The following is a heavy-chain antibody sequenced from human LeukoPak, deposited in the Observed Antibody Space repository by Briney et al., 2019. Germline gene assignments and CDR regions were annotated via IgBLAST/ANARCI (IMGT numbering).Heavy chain of an antibody. Sequence: SETLSLTCAVYGGSFSGYYWSWIRQPPGKGLEWIGEINHSGSTNYNPSLKSRVTISVDTSKNQFSLKLSSVTAADTAVYYCARGAPSIYDSSGYYLDYWGQGTLVTVSS. CDR1: GGSFSGYY. D-gene: IGHD3-22*01. CDR3: ARGAPSIYDSSGYYLDY. V-gene: IGHV4-34*01. CDR2: INHSGST. J-gene: IGHJ4*02.